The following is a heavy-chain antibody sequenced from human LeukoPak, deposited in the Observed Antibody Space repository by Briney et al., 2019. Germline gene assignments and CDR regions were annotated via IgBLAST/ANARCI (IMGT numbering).Heavy chain of an antibody. D-gene: IGHD1-26*01. V-gene: IGHV5-51*01. CDR3: ARLVGAILDNWFDP. CDR1: GYRFTNYW. J-gene: IGHJ5*02. Sequence: GESLKISCKTSGYRFTNYWIGWVRQMPGKGLEWMVIIYPGDSDTRYGPSFQGQVTISADKSISTTYLQWSSLRVSDTAMYYCARLVGAILDNWFDPWGQGTLVTVSS. CDR2: IYPGDSDT.